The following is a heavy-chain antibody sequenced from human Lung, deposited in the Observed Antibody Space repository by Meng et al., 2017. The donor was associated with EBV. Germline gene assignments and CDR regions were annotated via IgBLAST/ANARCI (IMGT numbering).Heavy chain of an antibody. D-gene: IGHD6-19*01. V-gene: IGHV4-4*02. CDR2: IYHSGST. CDR3: ARGGSSGWY. Sequence: QRHLQESVPGLGIPAGTLSLTSPVLGGSISSMNGWSWVRQPPGKGLEWIGEIYHSGSTNYNPSLKSRVTISVDKSKNQFSLKLSXXTAAXXXXYYCARGGSSGWYWGQGTLVTVSS. J-gene: IGHJ4*02. CDR1: GGSISSMNG.